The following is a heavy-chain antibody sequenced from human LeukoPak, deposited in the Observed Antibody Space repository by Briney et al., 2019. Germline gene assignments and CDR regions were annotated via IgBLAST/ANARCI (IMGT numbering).Heavy chain of an antibody. CDR2: ISAYDGNT. CDR1: GYTFNRFG. D-gene: IGHD6-13*01. Sequence: ASVKVSCKASGYTFNRFGISWVRQAPGQGLEWLGWISAYDGNTNYAQNVQGRVTMTTDTSTSTAYMEPRSLRYDDTAVYYCARDKVIATAGTPNWFDPWGQGTLVTVSS. J-gene: IGHJ5*02. CDR3: ARDKVIATAGTPNWFDP. V-gene: IGHV1-18*04.